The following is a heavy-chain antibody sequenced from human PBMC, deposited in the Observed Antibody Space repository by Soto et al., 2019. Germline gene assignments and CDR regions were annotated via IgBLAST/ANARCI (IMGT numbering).Heavy chain of an antibody. D-gene: IGHD3-3*01. Sequence: ASVKVSCKASGYTFTSYAMHWVRQAPGQRLEWMGWINAGNGNTKYSQKFQGRVTITRDTSASTAYMELSSLRSEDTAVYYCARAKFWSGYPAFDYWGQGTLVTVSS. J-gene: IGHJ4*02. CDR3: ARAKFWSGYPAFDY. CDR1: GYTFTSYA. V-gene: IGHV1-3*01. CDR2: INAGNGNT.